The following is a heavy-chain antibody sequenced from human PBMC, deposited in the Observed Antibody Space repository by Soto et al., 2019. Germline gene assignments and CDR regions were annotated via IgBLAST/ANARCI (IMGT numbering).Heavy chain of an antibody. D-gene: IGHD2-15*01. V-gene: IGHV4-30-2*01. J-gene: IGHJ5*02. CDR2: IHHSGNT. CDR1: GGSISSDTYS. Sequence: QLQLQESGSGLVKPSQTLSLTCAVSGGSISSDTYSWGWIRQPPGKGLEWVGYIHHSGNTYFNPCLKSRVTISVDRSKNQLSQKLTSGTAAATAVYYCARTMLLGWFDPWGQGTLVTVSS. CDR3: ARTMLLGWFDP.